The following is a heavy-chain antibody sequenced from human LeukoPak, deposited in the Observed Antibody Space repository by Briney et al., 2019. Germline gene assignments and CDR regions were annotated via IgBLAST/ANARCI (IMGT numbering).Heavy chain of an antibody. CDR3: AKSGEVLGELLTPFDY. Sequence: GASVKVSCKASGGTFSSYAISWVRQAPGQGLEWMGGIIPIFGTANYAQKFQGRVTITADESTSTAYMELSSLRAEDTAVYYCAKSGEVLGELLTPFDYWGQGTLVTVSS. CDR1: GGTFSSYA. CDR2: IIPIFGTA. J-gene: IGHJ4*02. V-gene: IGHV1-69*13. D-gene: IGHD1-26*01.